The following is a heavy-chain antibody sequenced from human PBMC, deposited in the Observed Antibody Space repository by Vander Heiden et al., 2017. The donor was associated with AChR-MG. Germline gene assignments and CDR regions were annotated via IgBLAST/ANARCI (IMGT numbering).Heavy chain of an antibody. D-gene: IGHD3-9*01. Sequence: QVQLVQSGAEVKKPGASVKVSCKASGYTFTGYYMHWVRQAPGQGLEWMGWINPNSGGTNYAQKFQGRVTMTRDTSISTAYMELSRLRSDDTAVYYCARGLPDYDILTGYEENPVFDYWGQGTLVTVSS. CDR1: GYTFTGYY. J-gene: IGHJ4*02. CDR2: INPNSGGT. V-gene: IGHV1-2*02. CDR3: ARGLPDYDILTGYEENPVFDY.